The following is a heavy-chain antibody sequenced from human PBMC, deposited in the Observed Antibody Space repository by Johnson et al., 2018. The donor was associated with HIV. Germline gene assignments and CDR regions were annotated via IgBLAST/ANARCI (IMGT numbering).Heavy chain of an antibody. J-gene: IGHJ3*02. Sequence: QVQLVESGGGVVQPGRSLRLSCAASGFTFSSYAMHWVRQAPGKGLEWVAVIWYDGSTKYSAASMKGRFTISRDNAKNTLSLQMNSLRAEDTAVYYCARYSGSYYTIAFDIWGQGTMVTVSS. CDR3: ARYSGSYYTIAFDI. D-gene: IGHD1-26*01. V-gene: IGHV3-30*04. CDR1: GFTFSSYA. CDR2: IWYDGSTK.